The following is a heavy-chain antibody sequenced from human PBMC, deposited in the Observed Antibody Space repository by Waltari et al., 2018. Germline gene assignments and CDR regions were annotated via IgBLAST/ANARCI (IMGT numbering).Heavy chain of an antibody. CDR1: GGTFSSYA. J-gene: IGHJ5*02. CDR2: IIPIFGTA. V-gene: IGHV1-69*13. CDR3: ARESPNEAWFDP. D-gene: IGHD1-1*01. Sequence: QVQLVQSGAEVKKPGSSVKVSCKASGGTFSSYAISWVGQAPGQGLEWMGVIIPIFGTANYAQKFQGRVTITADESTSTAYMELSSLRSEDTAVYYCARESPNEAWFDPWGQGTLVTVSS.